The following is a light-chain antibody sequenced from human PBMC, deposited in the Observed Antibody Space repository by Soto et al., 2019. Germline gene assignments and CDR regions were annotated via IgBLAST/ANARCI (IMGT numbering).Light chain of an antibody. V-gene: IGLV2-14*03. J-gene: IGLJ1*01. CDR2: DVS. Sequence: LTQPASVSGSPGQSITISCTGTSSDVGGYNYVSWYQHHPGKAPKLMIYDVSNRPSGVSNRFSGSKPGNTASLTISGLQPEDEADYYCCSYTTSNTRQIVFGTGTKVTXL. CDR1: SSDVGGYNY. CDR3: CSYTTSNTRQIV.